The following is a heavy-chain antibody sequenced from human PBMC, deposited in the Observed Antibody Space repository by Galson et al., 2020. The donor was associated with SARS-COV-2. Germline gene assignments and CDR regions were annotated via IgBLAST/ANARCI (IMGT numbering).Heavy chain of an antibody. J-gene: IGHJ4*02. Sequence: GESLKISCAASGFTFDDYGMSWVRQAPGKGLEWVSGINWNGGSTGYADSVKGRFTISRDNAKNSLYLQMNSLRAEDTALYHCARESGSYNQKEFDYWGQGTLVTVSS. CDR2: INWNGGST. CDR1: GFTFDDYG. D-gene: IGHD1-26*01. CDR3: ARESGSYNQKEFDY. V-gene: IGHV3-20*01.